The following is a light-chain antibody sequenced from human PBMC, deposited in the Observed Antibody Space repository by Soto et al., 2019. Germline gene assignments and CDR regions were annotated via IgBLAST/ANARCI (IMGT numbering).Light chain of an antibody. Sequence: EIVMTQSPATLSLSPGERATLSCRASQSVTSNFAWYQQKPGQAPPLLVYGASTRATGSPDRFSGSGSGTAFTLTISSLLSEDFAVYYCQKYNNWPPYTFGQGTKVDNK. CDR3: QKYNNWPPYT. CDR2: GAS. V-gene: IGKV3-15*01. J-gene: IGKJ2*01. CDR1: QSVTSN.